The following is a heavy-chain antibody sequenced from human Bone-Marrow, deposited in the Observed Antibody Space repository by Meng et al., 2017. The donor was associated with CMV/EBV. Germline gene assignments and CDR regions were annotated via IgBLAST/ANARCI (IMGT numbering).Heavy chain of an antibody. CDR3: ARGSGYGSYYFDY. J-gene: IGHJ4*02. V-gene: IGHV4-59*01. D-gene: IGHD5-12*01. Sequence: SETLSLTCTVSGGSISNYYWGWIRQPPGKGLEWIGYIYYSGSTNYNPSLKSRVTISVHTSKIQFSLKLSSVTAADTAVYYCARGSGYGSYYFDYWGQGTLVTV. CDR2: IYYSGST. CDR1: GGSISNYY.